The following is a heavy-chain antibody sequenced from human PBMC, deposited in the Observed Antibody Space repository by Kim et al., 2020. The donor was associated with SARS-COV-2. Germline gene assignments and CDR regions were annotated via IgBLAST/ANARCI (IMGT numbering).Heavy chain of an antibody. CDR2: IYSSGFT. V-gene: IGHV4-31*03. J-gene: IGHJ4*02. D-gene: IGHD3-9*01. Sequence: SETLSLTCTVSGGSISSGGYYWTWIRHHPGKGLEWIGHIYSSGFTYNNPSLQSRFYISVDTTKDQFSLRVNSVTAADAAVYHCARRFDRQGRFDIWGQG. CDR3: ARRFDRQGRFDI. CDR1: GGSISSGGYY.